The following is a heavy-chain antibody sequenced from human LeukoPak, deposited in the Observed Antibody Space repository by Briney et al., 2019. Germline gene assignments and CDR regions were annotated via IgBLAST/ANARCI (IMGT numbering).Heavy chain of an antibody. Sequence: SVNVSCKASGGTFSSYTISWVRQAPGQGLEWMGRIIPILGIANYAQKFQGRVTITADKSTSTAYMELSSLRSEDTAWYYCAREGTSWPNWFDPWGQGTLVTVSS. CDR3: AREGTSWPNWFDP. CDR1: GGTFSSYT. D-gene: IGHD2-2*01. J-gene: IGHJ5*02. CDR2: IIPILGIA. V-gene: IGHV1-69*04.